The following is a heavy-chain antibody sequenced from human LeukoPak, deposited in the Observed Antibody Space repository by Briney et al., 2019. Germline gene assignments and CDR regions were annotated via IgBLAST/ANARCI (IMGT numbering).Heavy chain of an antibody. Sequence: GGSLRLSYAASGXTFGNYCMHWVRQAPGKGPVRVSRILRDGTYTTYADSVKGRFTISRDNAKNTLYLQMNSLRVEDTAIYYCARDDQFDIWGQGTMVTVSS. J-gene: IGHJ3*02. CDR1: GXTFGNYC. V-gene: IGHV3-74*01. CDR2: ILRDGTYT. CDR3: ARDDQFDI.